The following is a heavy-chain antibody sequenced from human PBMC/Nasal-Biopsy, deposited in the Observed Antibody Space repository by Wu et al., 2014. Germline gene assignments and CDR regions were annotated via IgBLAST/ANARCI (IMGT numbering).Heavy chain of an antibody. Sequence: TLSLTCTVSGGSISNSNYYWGWIRQPPGKGLEWIGSIYYSGSTYYNSSLKSRVTISVDTSKNQFSLKLSSVTAADTAVYYCARHGTGSSWSYGMDVWGPRDHGHRLL. J-gene: IGHJ6*02. CDR2: IYYSGST. CDR1: GGSISNSNYY. D-gene: IGHD6-13*01. V-gene: IGHV4-39*01. CDR3: ARHGTGSSWSYGMDV.